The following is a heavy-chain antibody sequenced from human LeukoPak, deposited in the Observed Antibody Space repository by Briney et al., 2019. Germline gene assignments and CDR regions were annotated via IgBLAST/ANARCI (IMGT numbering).Heavy chain of an antibody. CDR1: GFTFSGHA. V-gene: IGHV3-23*01. D-gene: IGHD2-15*01. Sequence: GGSLRLSCAASGFTFSGHAMSWVRQGPGKGLEWVSIISGGGGTTDYADSVKGRFTISRDNLKNTLYLEMNSLRAEDTAIYFCVKGRGPSWPNSREFDSCGQGTLVTVSS. CDR3: VKGRGPSWPNSREFDS. CDR2: ISGGGGTT. J-gene: IGHJ4*02.